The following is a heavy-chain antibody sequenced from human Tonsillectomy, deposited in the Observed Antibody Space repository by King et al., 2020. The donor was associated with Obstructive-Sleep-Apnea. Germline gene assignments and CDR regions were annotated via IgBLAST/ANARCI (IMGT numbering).Heavy chain of an antibody. CDR3: ARDALAYYYDSSGYYLDY. J-gene: IGHJ4*02. Sequence: VQLVQSGGGVVQPGRSLRLSCAASGFTFSSYAMHWVRQAPGKGLEWVAVISYDGSNKYYADSVKGRFTISRDNSKNTLSLQMNSLRAEETAVYYCARDALAYYYDSSGYYLDYWGQGTLVTVSS. D-gene: IGHD3-22*01. V-gene: IGHV3-30*04. CDR2: ISYDGSNK. CDR1: GFTFSSYA.